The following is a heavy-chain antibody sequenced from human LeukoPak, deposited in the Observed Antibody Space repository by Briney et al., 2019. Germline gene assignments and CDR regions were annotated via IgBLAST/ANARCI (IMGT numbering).Heavy chain of an antibody. J-gene: IGHJ4*02. D-gene: IGHD1-1*01. CDR1: GFSFKDSW. V-gene: IGHV3-74*01. Sequence: GGSLRLSCAASGFSFKDSWMYWVRQAPGKGLVLVSHINGDGSDTKYVDSVKGRLTISRDNAKNTLYLQMNSLRAEDTAVYYCVRGGWYHWNIDFDSWGQGTLVTVSS. CDR2: INGDGSDT. CDR3: VRGGWYHWNIDFDS.